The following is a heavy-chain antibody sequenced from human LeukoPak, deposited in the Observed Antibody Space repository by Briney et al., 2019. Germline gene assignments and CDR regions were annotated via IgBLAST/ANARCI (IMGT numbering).Heavy chain of an antibody. Sequence: ASETLSLTCTVSGGSISSSSYYWGWIRQPPGKGLEWIGSIYYSGSTYYNPSLKSRVTISVDTSKNQFSLKLSSVTAADTAVYYCARVNLRKITMVRGVMCWFDPWGQGTLVTVSS. D-gene: IGHD3-10*01. CDR1: GGSISSSSYY. CDR3: ARVNLRKITMVRGVMCWFDP. J-gene: IGHJ5*02. V-gene: IGHV4-39*07. CDR2: IYYSGST.